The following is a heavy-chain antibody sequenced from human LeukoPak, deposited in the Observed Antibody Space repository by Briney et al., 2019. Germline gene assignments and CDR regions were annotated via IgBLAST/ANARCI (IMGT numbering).Heavy chain of an antibody. V-gene: IGHV1-69*05. CDR1: GGTFSSYA. D-gene: IGHD3-22*01. CDR3: ASSYVSYYDSSGYEVPIDY. J-gene: IGHJ4*02. Sequence: SVKVSCKASGGTFSSYAISWVRQAPGQGLEWMGRIIPIFGTANYAQKFQGRATITTDESTSTAYMELSSLRSEDTAVYYCASSYVSYYDSSGYEVPIDYWGQGTLVTVSS. CDR2: IIPIFGTA.